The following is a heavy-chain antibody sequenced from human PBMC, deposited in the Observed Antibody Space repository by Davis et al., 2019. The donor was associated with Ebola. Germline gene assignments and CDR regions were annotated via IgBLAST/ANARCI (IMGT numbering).Heavy chain of an antibody. CDR3: MSRGHISGTTNVFDF. J-gene: IGHJ3*01. V-gene: IGHV3-73*01. CDR1: GFTFSGSS. Sequence: GESLKISCAASGFTFSGSSMHWVRQASGKGLEWVGRIRSKANNYATAYSASVKGRFTIPRDDSKYTLYLQMNSLKTEDTALYYCMSRGHISGTTNVFDFWGRGTMVTVSS. D-gene: IGHD1-7*01. CDR2: IRSKANNYAT.